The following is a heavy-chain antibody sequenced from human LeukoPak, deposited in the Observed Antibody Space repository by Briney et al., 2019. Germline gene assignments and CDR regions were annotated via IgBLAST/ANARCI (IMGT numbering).Heavy chain of an antibody. J-gene: IGHJ4*02. CDR3: ARSGIPYFDY. CDR2: IIPIFGTA. Sequence: SVKVSCKASGGTFSSYAISWVRQAPGQGLEWMGGIIPIFGTANYAQKFQGRVTMTTDTSTSTAYMELRSLRSDDTAVYYCARSGIPYFDYWGQGTLVTVSS. CDR1: GGTFSSYA. V-gene: IGHV1-69*05.